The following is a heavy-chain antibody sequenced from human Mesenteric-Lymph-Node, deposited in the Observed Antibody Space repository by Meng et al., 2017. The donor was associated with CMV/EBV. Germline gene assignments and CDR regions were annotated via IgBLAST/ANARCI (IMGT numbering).Heavy chain of an antibody. CDR2: IYHSGNT. J-gene: IGHJ2*01. V-gene: IGHV4-38-2*02. Sequence: SETLSLTCAVYGGSFSGYYWGWIRQPPGKGLEWIGTIYHSGNTYYNPSLKSRVTISVDTSKNHFSLRLTSVTAADTAMYYCARDDPWYFDLWGRGTLVTVSS. CDR3: ARDDPWYFDL. CDR1: GGSFSGYY.